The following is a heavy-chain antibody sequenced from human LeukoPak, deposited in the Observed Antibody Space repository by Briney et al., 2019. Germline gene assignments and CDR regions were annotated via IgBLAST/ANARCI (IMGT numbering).Heavy chain of an antibody. CDR1: GYTFTSYG. V-gene: IGHV1-69*04. CDR2: IIPILGIA. CDR3: ASPPPYYYDSSGAFDY. D-gene: IGHD3-22*01. J-gene: IGHJ4*02. Sequence: SVKVSCKASGYTFTSYGISWVRQAPGQGLEWMGRIIPILGIANYAQKFQGRVTITADKSTSTAYMELSSLRSEDTAVYYCASPPPYYYDSSGAFDYWGQGTLVTVSS.